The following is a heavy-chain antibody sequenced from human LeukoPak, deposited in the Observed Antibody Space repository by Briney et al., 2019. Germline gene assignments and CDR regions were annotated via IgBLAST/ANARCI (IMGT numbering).Heavy chain of an antibody. CDR2: IYSGGST. D-gene: IGHD3-10*01. J-gene: IGHJ5*02. CDR1: GFTVSNNY. CDR3: ARYGSGNYYNGEWFDP. V-gene: IGHV3-53*01. Sequence: GESLKISCAASGFTVSNNYMSWVRQAPGKGLEWVSFIYSGGSTYYADSVKGRFTISRDNSKNTLYLQMNSLRAEDTAVYYCARYGSGNYYNGEWFDPWGQGTLVTVSS.